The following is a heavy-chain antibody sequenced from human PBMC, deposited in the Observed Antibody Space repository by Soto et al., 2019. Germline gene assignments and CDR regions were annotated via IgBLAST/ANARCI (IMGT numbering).Heavy chain of an antibody. CDR2: ISSRSDI. D-gene: IGHD2-2*02. CDR3: AREYTAWPLAYGLDV. Sequence: GPLRLSGVGSGFTFSTYSINWVRQAPGKGLEWVSSISSRSDIYYADSVKGRFTISRDNAKNSVSLQMNSLRAEDTAVYYCAREYTAWPLAYGLDVWGQGTTVTVSS. J-gene: IGHJ6*02. CDR1: GFTFSTYS. V-gene: IGHV3-21*01.